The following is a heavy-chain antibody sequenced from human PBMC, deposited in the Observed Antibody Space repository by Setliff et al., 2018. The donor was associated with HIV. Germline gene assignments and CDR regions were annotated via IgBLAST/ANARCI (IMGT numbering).Heavy chain of an antibody. CDR3: ARGGREYGVNYYYYYMDV. V-gene: IGHV4-61*09. Sequence: SETLSLTCTVSGGSISNGYYYWSWIRQPAGKGLEWIGHIYTSGSTKYNPSLKSRVTISVDTSKNQFSLKLSSVTAADTAVYYCARGGREYGVNYYYYYMDVWGKGTTVTSP. CDR2: IYTSGST. CDR1: GGSISNGYYY. D-gene: IGHD3-10*01. J-gene: IGHJ6*03.